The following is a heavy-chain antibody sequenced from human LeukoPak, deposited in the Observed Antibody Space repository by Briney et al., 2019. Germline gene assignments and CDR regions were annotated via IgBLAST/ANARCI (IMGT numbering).Heavy chain of an antibody. CDR3: ARTLRGYSYGPFDY. CDR1: GFTFSSYG. J-gene: IGHJ4*02. CDR2: IWYDGSSK. Sequence: GGSLRLSCAASGFTFSSYGMHWVRQAPGKGLEWVAVIWYDGSSKYYADSVKGRFTISRDNSKNTLYLQMNSLRAEDTAVYYCARTLRGYSYGPFDYWGQGTLVTVSS. D-gene: IGHD5-18*01. V-gene: IGHV3-33*01.